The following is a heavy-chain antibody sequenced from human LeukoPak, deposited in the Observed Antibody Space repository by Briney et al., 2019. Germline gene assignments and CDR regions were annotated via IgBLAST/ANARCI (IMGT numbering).Heavy chain of an antibody. J-gene: IGHJ4*02. CDR2: INPNSGGT. Sequence: RASVKVSCKASEYTFTGYYIHWVRQAPGQGLEWMGWINPNSGGTYYAQKFQGWVTMTRDTSIGTAYMELSRLRSDDTAVYYCARDGRAYYDILTGYYHFDYWGQGTLVTVSS. V-gene: IGHV1-2*04. CDR1: EYTFTGYY. CDR3: ARDGRAYYDILTGYYHFDY. D-gene: IGHD3-9*01.